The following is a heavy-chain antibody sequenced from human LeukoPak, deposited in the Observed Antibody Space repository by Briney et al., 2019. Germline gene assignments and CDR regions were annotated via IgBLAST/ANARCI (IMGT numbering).Heavy chain of an antibody. D-gene: IGHD2-8*01. V-gene: IGHV4-31*03. CDR2: IYYSGST. Sequence: TLSLTCTVSGGSISSGGYYWSWIRQHPGKGLEWIGYIYYSGSTYYNPSLKSRVTISVDTSKNQFSLKLSSVTAADTAVYYCARARGVGRGFVLMAKNHFDYWGQGTLVTVSS. CDR1: GGSISSGGYY. J-gene: IGHJ4*02. CDR3: ARARGVGRGFVLMAKNHFDY.